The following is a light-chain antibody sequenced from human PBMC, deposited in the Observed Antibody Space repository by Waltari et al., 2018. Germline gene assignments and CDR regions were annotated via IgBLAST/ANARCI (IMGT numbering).Light chain of an antibody. CDR1: QSLLWSFNNNNY. CDR2: WAS. J-gene: IGKJ2*01. CDR3: QQYYSTPPT. V-gene: IGKV4-1*01. Sequence: DIVMTQSPDSLAVSLGERATINCKSSQSLLWSFNNNNYLAWYQQKPGQPPKLLIHWASTRESGVPDRFSGSGSGADFTLTISSLQAEDVEVYYCQQYYSTPPTFGQGTKLEIK.